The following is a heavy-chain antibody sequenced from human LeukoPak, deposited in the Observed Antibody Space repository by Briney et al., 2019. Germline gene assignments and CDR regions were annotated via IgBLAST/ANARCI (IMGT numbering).Heavy chain of an antibody. CDR2: IYLGDSDT. CDR3: ARVNLEYYYGSGRLIKYSYYYYMDV. J-gene: IGHJ6*03. V-gene: IGHV5-51*01. D-gene: IGHD3-10*01. CDR1: RYNFTNYW. Sequence: GESLKISCKGSRYNFTNYWIGWVRQMPGKGLEWMGIIYLGDSDTRYSPSFQGQVTISADKSITTAYLQWSSLKASDTAMYYCARVNLEYYYGSGRLIKYSYYYYMDVWGKGTTVTISS.